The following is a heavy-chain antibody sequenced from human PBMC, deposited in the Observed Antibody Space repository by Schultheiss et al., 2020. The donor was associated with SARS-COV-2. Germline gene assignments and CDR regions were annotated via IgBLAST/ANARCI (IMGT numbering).Heavy chain of an antibody. V-gene: IGHV3-30*03. CDR1: GFTFSSYG. CDR2: ISYDGSNK. D-gene: IGHD4-17*01. J-gene: IGHJ3*02. Sequence: GESLKISCAASGFTFSSYGMHWVRQAPGKGLEWVAVISYDGSNKFYADSVKGRFTISRDNSKNSLYLQMNSLRAEDTAVYYCASTVTTPDAFDIWGQGTMVTVSS. CDR3: ASTVTTPDAFDI.